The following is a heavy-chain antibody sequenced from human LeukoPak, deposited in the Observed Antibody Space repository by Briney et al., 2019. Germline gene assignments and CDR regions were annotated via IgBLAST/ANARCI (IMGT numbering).Heavy chain of an antibody. J-gene: IGHJ4*02. Sequence: GGSLRLSCAASGLTFSSYAMMWLRQAPGKGLEWVSAITGSGGWALYADSVKGRFTISRDNSKNTLYLQMNSLTTEDTAVYYCAKGGGDLGSGSLDYWGQGTLVTVSS. CDR3: AKGGGDLGSGSLDY. CDR2: ITGSGGWA. D-gene: IGHD3-10*01. V-gene: IGHV3-23*01. CDR1: GLTFSSYA.